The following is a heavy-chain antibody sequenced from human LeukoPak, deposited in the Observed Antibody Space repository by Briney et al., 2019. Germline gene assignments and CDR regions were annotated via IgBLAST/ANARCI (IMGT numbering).Heavy chain of an antibody. J-gene: IGHJ3*01. Sequence: SETLSLTRAVYGGSFRGYYWRWLRQPPAKGLDWIGEINHSGSTNYNPSLKSRVTISVDTSKNQFSLKLSSVTAADTAVYYCARGRSYYNAFDVWGQAAMVTVSS. D-gene: IGHD1-26*01. V-gene: IGHV4-34*01. CDR3: ARGRSYYNAFDV. CDR2: INHSGST. CDR1: GGSFRGYY.